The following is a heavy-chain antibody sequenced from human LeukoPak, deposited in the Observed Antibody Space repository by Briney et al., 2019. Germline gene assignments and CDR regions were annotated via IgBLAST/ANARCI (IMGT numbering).Heavy chain of an antibody. D-gene: IGHD2-2*01. V-gene: IGHV3-53*01. CDR2: IYSGGST. J-gene: IGHJ3*02. CDR3: ATGVVPAATGAFDI. CDR1: GFTVSSNY. Sequence: PGGSLRLSCAASGFTVSSNYMSWVRQAPGKGLEWVSVIYSGGSTYYADSVKGRFTISRDNSKNTLYLQMNSLRAEDTAVYYCATGVVPAATGAFDIWGQGTMVTVSS.